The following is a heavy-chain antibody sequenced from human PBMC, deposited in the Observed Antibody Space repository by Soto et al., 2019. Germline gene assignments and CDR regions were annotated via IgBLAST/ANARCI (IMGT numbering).Heavy chain of an antibody. CDR2: IKQDGSEK. D-gene: IGHD1-1*01. CDR1: GFTFSSDW. V-gene: IGHV3-7*01. CDR3: ASSVGTPPGSVFDY. J-gene: IGHJ4*02. Sequence: GGSLRLSCAASGFTFSSDWMSWVRQAPGKGLEWVANIKQDGSEKYYVDSVKGRFTISRDNAKNSLYLQMNSLRAEDTAVYYCASSVGTPPGSVFDYWGQGTLVT.